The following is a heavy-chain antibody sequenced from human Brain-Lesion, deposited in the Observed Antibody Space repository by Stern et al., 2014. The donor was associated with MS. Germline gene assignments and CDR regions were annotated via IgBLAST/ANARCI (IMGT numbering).Heavy chain of an antibody. D-gene: IGHD2-2*01. Sequence: QVQLVESGPGLVKPSQTLSLSCTVSGGSISSGGYYWSWIRQPAGKGLEWIGRIFNSGSTSSHPSLQSRVPLSTDPSKNQFSLRLNPMTAADTAVYYCARGRVVPGFQYYATDVWGQGTTVIVSS. J-gene: IGHJ6*02. CDR2: IFNSGST. V-gene: IGHV4-61*02. CDR1: GGSISSGGYY. CDR3: ARGRVVPGFQYYATDV.